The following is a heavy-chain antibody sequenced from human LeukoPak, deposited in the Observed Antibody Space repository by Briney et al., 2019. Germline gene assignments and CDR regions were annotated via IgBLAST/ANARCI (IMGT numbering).Heavy chain of an antibody. J-gene: IGHJ4*02. CDR2: IYHSGST. Sequence: SETLSLTCTISGDSTNTYFWSWIRQPPGKGLEWIGYIYHSGSTYYNPSLKSRVTISVDTSKNQFSLKLSSVTAADTAVYYCARLELWVDYWGQGTLVTVSS. CDR1: GDSTNTYF. CDR3: ARLELWVDY. V-gene: IGHV4-59*04. D-gene: IGHD5-18*01.